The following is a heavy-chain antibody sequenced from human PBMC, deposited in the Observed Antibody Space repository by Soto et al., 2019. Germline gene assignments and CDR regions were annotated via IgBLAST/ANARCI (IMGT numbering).Heavy chain of an antibody. V-gene: IGHV1-69*13. CDR3: AREDGEYSSSPRGFDP. J-gene: IGHJ5*02. D-gene: IGHD6-6*01. Sequence: VASVKVSCKASGGTFSSYAISWVRQAPGQGLEWMGGIIPIFGTAHYAQKFQGRVTITADEATSTAYMELSSLRSEDTAVYYCAREDGEYSSSPRGFDPWGQGTLVTVSS. CDR1: GGTFSSYA. CDR2: IIPIFGTA.